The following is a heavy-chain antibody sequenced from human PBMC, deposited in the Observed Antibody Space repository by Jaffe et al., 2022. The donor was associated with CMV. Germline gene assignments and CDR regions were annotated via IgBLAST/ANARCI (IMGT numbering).Heavy chain of an antibody. CDR2: INQDGRQT. D-gene: IGHD4-17*01. CDR1: GFTFPGYW. CDR3: ARGNDYGFNYYFAL. J-gene: IGHJ2*01. Sequence: DVQLVESGGGLVQPGGSLRLSCAASGFTFPGYWLSWVRQTPGKGLQWVATINQDGRQTYYLDSLKGRFTISRDNAESSLYLQMSNLRVDDTAVYYCARGNDYGFNYYFALWGRGTPVSVSS. V-gene: IGHV3-7*03.